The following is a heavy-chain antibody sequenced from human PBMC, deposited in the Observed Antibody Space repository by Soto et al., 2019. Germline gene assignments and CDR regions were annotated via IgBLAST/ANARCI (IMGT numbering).Heavy chain of an antibody. Sequence: GGSLRLSCAASGFTFSSYWMHWVRQAPGKGLVWVSRINSDGSSTSYAYSVKGRFTISRDNAKNTLYLQMNSLRAEDTAVYYCARGGGYDFWSGYYTNNYYYYMDVWGKGTTVTVSS. V-gene: IGHV3-74*01. CDR2: INSDGSST. D-gene: IGHD3-3*01. CDR3: ARGGGYDFWSGYYTNNYYYYMDV. J-gene: IGHJ6*03. CDR1: GFTFSSYW.